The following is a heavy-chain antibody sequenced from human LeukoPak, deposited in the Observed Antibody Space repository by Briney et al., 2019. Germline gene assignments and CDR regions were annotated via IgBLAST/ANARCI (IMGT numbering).Heavy chain of an antibody. CDR2: INQSGST. Sequence: PGGSLRLSCAASGFTFSSYEMNWIRQPPGKGLEWIGEINQSGSTNYNPSLKSRVTISVDTSKNQSSLKLSSVTAADAAVYYCARDDGNSWYKFYYWGQGTLVTVSS. V-gene: IGHV4-34*01. D-gene: IGHD6-13*01. CDR3: ARDDGNSWYKFYY. J-gene: IGHJ4*02. CDR1: GFTFSSYE.